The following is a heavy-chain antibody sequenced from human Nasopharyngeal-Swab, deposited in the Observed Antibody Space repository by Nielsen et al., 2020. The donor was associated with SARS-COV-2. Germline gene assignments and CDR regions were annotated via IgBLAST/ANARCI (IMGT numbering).Heavy chain of an antibody. J-gene: IGHJ4*02. CDR3: ARAATVNHFDY. Sequence: SETLSEKGSEKRDSIRRGDYYWSWIRQHPGKGLEWIGYISYSGNTYFNPSLKSRVTISLDTSKNQFSLKLSSVTAADTAVYYCARAATVNHFDYWGQGTLVTVSS. V-gene: IGHV4-31*02. CDR2: ISYSGNT. CDR1: RDSIRRGDYY. D-gene: IGHD4-17*01.